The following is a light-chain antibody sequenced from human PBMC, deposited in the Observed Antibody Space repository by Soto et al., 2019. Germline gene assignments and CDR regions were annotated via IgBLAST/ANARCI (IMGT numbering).Light chain of an antibody. CDR3: QQYVSWT. V-gene: IGKV3-20*01. Sequence: EIVLTQSPGTLSVSPGERATLSCRASQTISSNYLAWYQQKPGQAPSLLIYGTSSRATGIPDRFSGSGSGKDFTLTIRRLEPEDSAIYYCQQYVSWTFGQGTKVEIK. CDR2: GTS. CDR1: QTISSNY. J-gene: IGKJ1*01.